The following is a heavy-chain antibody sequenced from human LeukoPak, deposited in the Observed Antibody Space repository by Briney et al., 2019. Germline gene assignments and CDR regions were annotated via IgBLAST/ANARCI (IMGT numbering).Heavy chain of an antibody. CDR3: ARDSNYGMDV. V-gene: IGHV3-74*01. Sequence: QTGGSLRLSCAASGFTFSSYWMHWVRQAAGKGLVWVSHINRDGSSTSHADSVKGRSTISRDNAKNTLYLQMNSLRAEDTAVYYCARDSNYGMDVWGQGTTVTVSS. J-gene: IGHJ6*02. CDR1: GFTFSSYW. CDR2: INRDGSST. D-gene: IGHD4-11*01.